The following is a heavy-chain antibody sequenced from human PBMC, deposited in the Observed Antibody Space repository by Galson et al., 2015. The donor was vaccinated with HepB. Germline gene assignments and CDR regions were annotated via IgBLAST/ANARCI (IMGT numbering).Heavy chain of an antibody. CDR3: ARRIAAAGAGNWFDP. CDR1: GYTFTSYG. Sequence: SVKVSCKASGYTFTSYGICWVRQAPGQGLEWMGWISAYNGNTNYAQKLQGRVTMTTDTSTSTAYMELRSLRSDDTAVYYCARRIAAAGAGNWFDPWGQGTLVTVSS. D-gene: IGHD6-13*01. CDR2: ISAYNGNT. V-gene: IGHV1-18*01. J-gene: IGHJ5*02.